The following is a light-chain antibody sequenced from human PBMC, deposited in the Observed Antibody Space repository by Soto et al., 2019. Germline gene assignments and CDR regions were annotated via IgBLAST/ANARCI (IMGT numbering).Light chain of an antibody. V-gene: IGLV7-43*01. CDR2: STT. J-gene: IGLJ1*01. CDR3: LLYYGGSYV. Sequence: QAVVTQEPSLTVSPGGTVTLTCASSTGPVTSGFYPHWVQQKPGQAPRKLIYSTTNKPSWTPARFSGSLLGGKAALTLSGVQPEAEADYYCLLYYGGSYVFGAGTKVTVL. CDR1: TGPVTSGFY.